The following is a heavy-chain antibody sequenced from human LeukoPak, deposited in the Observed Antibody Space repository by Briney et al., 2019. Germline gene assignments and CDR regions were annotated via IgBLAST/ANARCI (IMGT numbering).Heavy chain of an antibody. CDR3: ARGYYDFWSGYYGIEDY. CDR2: IYHSGST. CDR1: GGSISSSNW. J-gene: IGHJ4*02. V-gene: IGHV4-4*02. D-gene: IGHD3-3*01. Sequence: SETLSLTCAVSGGSISSSNWWSWVRQPPGKGLEWIGEIYHSGSTNYNPSLKSRVTISVDKSKNQFSLKLSSVTAADTAVHYCARGYYDFWSGYYGIEDYWGQGTLVTVSS.